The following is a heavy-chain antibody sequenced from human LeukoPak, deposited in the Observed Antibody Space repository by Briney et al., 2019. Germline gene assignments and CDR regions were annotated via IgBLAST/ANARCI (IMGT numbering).Heavy chain of an antibody. J-gene: IGHJ4*02. Sequence: GGSLRLSCAASGFSFTAHSMNWVRQAPGRGLEWISYIGPGGDIYYADSVTGRFTVSRDTAKNSLYLQMNGLRVEDTAVYYCARRFDSWGQGALVTVSS. CDR1: GFSFTAHS. CDR3: ARRFDS. V-gene: IGHV3-48*01. CDR2: IGPGGDI.